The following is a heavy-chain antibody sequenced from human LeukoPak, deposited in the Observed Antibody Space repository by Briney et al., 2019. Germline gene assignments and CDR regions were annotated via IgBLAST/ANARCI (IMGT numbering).Heavy chain of an antibody. V-gene: IGHV4-4*07. D-gene: IGHD3-22*01. Sequence: SETLSLTCTVSGGSISSYYWSWIRQPAGKGLEWIGRIYTSGYTNYNPSLKSRVTMSVDTSKNQFSLKLSSVTAADTAVYYCARDLDYYDSSGHPRNDIWGQGTMVTVSS. CDR2: IYTSGYT. CDR3: ARDLDYYDSSGHPRNDI. J-gene: IGHJ3*02. CDR1: GGSISSYY.